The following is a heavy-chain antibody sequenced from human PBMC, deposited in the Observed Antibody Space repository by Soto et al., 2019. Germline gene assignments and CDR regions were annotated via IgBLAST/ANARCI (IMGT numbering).Heavy chain of an antibody. D-gene: IGHD1-7*01. J-gene: IGHJ4*02. CDR3: AKAPNWNYESGYFDY. CDR2: ISKSGDVT. V-gene: IGHV3-23*01. CDR1: GFMFSSYA. Sequence: RRLSCAASGFMFSSYAMSWVRQAPGKGLEWVSTISKSGDVTYYADSVKGRFTISRDNSKNTLYLQMNSLGADDTAVYYCAKAPNWNYESGYFDYWGQGTLVTVSS.